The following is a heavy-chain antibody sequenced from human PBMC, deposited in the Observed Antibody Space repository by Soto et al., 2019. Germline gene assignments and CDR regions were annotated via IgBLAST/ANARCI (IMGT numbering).Heavy chain of an antibody. Sequence: QVQLQESGPGLVKPSETLSLTCTVSGGSISSYYWSWIRQPPGKGLEWIGYIYYSGSTNYHPSLKSRVTISVDTSKNQFSLKLSSVTAADTAVYYCARHPIPDYYFDYWGQGTLVTVSS. D-gene: IGHD2-2*02. V-gene: IGHV4-59*08. CDR2: IYYSGST. J-gene: IGHJ4*02. CDR3: ARHPIPDYYFDY. CDR1: GGSISSYY.